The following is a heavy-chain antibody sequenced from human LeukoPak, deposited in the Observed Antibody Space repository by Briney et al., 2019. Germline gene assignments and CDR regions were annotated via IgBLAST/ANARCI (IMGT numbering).Heavy chain of an antibody. V-gene: IGHV1-2*02. CDR2: ISPNSGDT. D-gene: IGHD2-15*01. J-gene: IGHJ4*02. CDR3: ARDGGLDY. Sequence: ASVKVSCKASGYTFTDYYMHWVRQAPGQGLEWMGWISPNSGDTNYAQKFQRRVTMTRDTSITTAYMELSRLRSDDTAVYYCARDGGLDYWGQGTPVTVSS. CDR1: GYTFTDYY.